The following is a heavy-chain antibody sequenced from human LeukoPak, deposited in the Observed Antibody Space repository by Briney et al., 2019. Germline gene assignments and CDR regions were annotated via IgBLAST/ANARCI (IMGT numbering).Heavy chain of an antibody. CDR3: AKVKSGSWTFDY. V-gene: IGHV3-23*01. CDR2: IGGSGANT. CDR1: GFTFSNYA. J-gene: IGHJ4*02. D-gene: IGHD6-13*01. Sequence: GGSLTLSCAASGFTFSNYAMSWVRQAPGKGLEWVSSIGGSGANTFYADSVKGRFTISRDNSKNTLDLQMNALRAEDTAVYYCAKVKSGSWTFDYWGQGALVTVSS.